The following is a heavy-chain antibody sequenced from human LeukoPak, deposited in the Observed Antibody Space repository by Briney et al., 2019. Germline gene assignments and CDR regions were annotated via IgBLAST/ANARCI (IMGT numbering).Heavy chain of an antibody. CDR2: IIPVLNIT. V-gene: IGHV1-69*04. Sequence: ASVKVSCKASGYTFTAYYLQWVRLAPGQGLEWMGRIIPVLNITSYAQKFQGRVTITADTSTSTVYMELSSLRSEETAVYYCARDQGLTAPPPYGLDVWGQGTTVIVSS. D-gene: IGHD5-18*01. J-gene: IGHJ6*02. CDR3: ARDQGLTAPPPYGLDV. CDR1: GYTFTAYY.